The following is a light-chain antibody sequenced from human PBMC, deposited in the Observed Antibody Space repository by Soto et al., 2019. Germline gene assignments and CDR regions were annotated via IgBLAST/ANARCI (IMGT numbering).Light chain of an antibody. J-gene: IGLJ2*01. V-gene: IGLV1-40*01. CDR2: GNS. Sequence: QSVLTQPPSVSGAPGQRVTISCTGSSSNIGAGYDVHWSQQLPGTAPKLLIYGNSNRPSGVPDRFSGSKSGTSASLAITGLQAVDEADYSCQSYDSSLSGAGVFGGGTKLTVL. CDR1: SSNIGAGYD. CDR3: QSYDSSLSGAGV.